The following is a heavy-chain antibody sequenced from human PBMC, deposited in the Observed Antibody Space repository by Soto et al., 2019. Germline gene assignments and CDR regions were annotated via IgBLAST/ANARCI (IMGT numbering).Heavy chain of an antibody. D-gene: IGHD3-16*01. CDR3: ASYRGALYFES. Sequence: LSLTCSVSCRSVSSNYWIWIRQSPDKGLEWLGYVFYGGTDYNPSLGGRVSMSVETSKSQFSLKLTSVTVADTAVYYCASYRGALYFESWGPGILVTVSS. CDR1: CRSVSSNY. V-gene: IGHV4-59*02. CDR2: VFYGGT. J-gene: IGHJ4*02.